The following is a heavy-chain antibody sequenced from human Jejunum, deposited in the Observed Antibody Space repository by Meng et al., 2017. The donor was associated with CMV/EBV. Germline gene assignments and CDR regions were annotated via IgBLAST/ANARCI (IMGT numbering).Heavy chain of an antibody. Sequence: GGGLGQPGEALTLSCAASGISFSSSGMHWVRQAPGKGLEWVAFIRHDGSNKYYPESVRGRSTISRDNSKNTVVLEMNSLTSEDTAVYFCAKDKGVRTFDYWGQGILVTVSS. J-gene: IGHJ4*02. V-gene: IGHV3-30*02. CDR1: GISFSSSG. CDR3: AKDKGVRTFDY. D-gene: IGHD1-1*01. CDR2: IRHDGSNK.